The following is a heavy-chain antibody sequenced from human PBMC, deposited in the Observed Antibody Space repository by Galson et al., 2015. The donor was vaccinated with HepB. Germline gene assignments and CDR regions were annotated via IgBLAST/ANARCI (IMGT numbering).Heavy chain of an antibody. CDR2: INTNSKQT. Sequence: SLRLSCAASGFTFSSYSMNWVRQAPGKGLEWISDINTNSKQTNHADSVKGRFTISRDNARNSLYLQMSSLRDEATAGYYCARDVGTKGGKTDYWGQGALVTVSS. CDR3: ARDVGTKGGKTDY. D-gene: IGHD1-14*01. J-gene: IGHJ4*02. V-gene: IGHV3-48*02. CDR1: GFTFSSYS.